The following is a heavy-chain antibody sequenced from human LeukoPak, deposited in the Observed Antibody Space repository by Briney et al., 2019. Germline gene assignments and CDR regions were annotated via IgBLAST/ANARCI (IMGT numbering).Heavy chain of an antibody. CDR1: GGSISNSGGFY. D-gene: IGHD2-15*01. V-gene: IGHV4-31*02. J-gene: IGHJ4*02. Sequence: PSETLSLTCAVSGGSISNSGGFYWSWIRQHPGDGLEWIGFISYRGSTYYDPSLKSRVSMSVDTSRSQFSLRLTSVTDEDTAVYYCARISQSSGGFYYWGQGTLVTVSS. CDR3: ARISQSSGGFYY. CDR2: ISYRGST.